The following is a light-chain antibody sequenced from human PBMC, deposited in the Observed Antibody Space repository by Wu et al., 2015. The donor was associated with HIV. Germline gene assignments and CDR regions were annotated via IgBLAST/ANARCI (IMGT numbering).Light chain of an antibody. CDR1: QSVSRR. CDR3: QQYNTSSWT. CDR2: KAS. J-gene: IGKJ1*01. Sequence: DIQMTQSPSTLSASVGDRVTITCRAGQSVSRRLAWYQQKPGEAPKLLIYKASSLEGGVPSRFSGSESGTEFTLTISSLQPDDFATYYCQQYNTSSWTFGQG. V-gene: IGKV1-5*03.